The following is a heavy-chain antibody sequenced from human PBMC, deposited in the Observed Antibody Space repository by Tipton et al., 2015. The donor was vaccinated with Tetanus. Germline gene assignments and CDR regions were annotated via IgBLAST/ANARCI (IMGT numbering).Heavy chain of an antibody. J-gene: IGHJ4*02. D-gene: IGHD5-18*01. Sequence: SLRLSCAASGFTFSSYSMNWVRQAPGKGLEWVSSISSSSSYIYYADSVKGRFTISRDNAKNSLYLQMNSLRAEDTAVYYCASFMYTLRGYSYGSLDSFDDWGQVTLVTVSS. CDR1: GFTFSSYS. V-gene: IGHV3-21*01. CDR3: ASFMYTLRGYSYGSLDSFDD. CDR2: ISSSSSYI.